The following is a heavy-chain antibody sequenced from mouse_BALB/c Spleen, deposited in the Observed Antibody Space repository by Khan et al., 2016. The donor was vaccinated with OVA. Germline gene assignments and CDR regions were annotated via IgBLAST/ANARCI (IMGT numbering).Heavy chain of an antibody. J-gene: IGHJ4*01. CDR3: ARRTTVYTMDC. D-gene: IGHD1-1*01. V-gene: IGHV1-4*01. CDR2: INPRSAYT. Sequence: QIQLVQSGAELTRPGASVKMSCKASGYTFTSNTMHWVKQRPGQGLEWIGYINPRSAYTNYNQNFKDKATLTADTSSSTAYMQLSSLTSEDSAVDYCARRTTVYTMDCWGQGTSVTVSS. CDR1: GYTFTSNT.